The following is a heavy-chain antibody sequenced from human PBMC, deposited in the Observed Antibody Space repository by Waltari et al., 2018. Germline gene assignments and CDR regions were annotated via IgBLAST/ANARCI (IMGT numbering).Heavy chain of an antibody. J-gene: IGHJ2*01. CDR3: ARDGALSGSSYWYFDL. D-gene: IGHD6-19*01. CDR1: GYTFTSYD. V-gene: IGHV1-8*01. CDR2: MNPNSGNT. Sequence: QVQLVQSGAEVKKPGASVKVSCKDSGYTFTSYDINWVRQADGQGLEWMGWMNPNSGNTGYAQKFQGRVTMTRNTSISTAYMELSSLRSEDTAVYYCARDGALSGSSYWYFDLWGRGTLVTVSS.